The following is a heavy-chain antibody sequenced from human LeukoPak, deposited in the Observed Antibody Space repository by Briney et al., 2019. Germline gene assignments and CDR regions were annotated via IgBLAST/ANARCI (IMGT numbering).Heavy chain of an antibody. J-gene: IGHJ6*03. D-gene: IGHD1-7*01. CDR1: GYTFPNYG. CDR3: ARALGSGTHYYYYYMDV. V-gene: IGHV1-18*01. Sequence: ASVKVSFKASGYTFPNYGVSWVRQAPGQGLEWMGWVSGYNGNTNFAKNVQGRVTMTTDTSTSTAYMELRSLRSDDTAVYYCARALGSGTHYYYYYMDVWGKGTTVTVSS. CDR2: VSGYNGNT.